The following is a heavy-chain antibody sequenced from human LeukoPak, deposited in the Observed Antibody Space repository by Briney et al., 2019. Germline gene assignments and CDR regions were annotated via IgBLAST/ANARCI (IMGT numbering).Heavy chain of an antibody. CDR1: GGSISGYY. D-gene: IGHD3-16*01. CDR3: AKFGADYDMYV. V-gene: IGHV4-59*01. Sequence: SETLSLTCTVSGGSISGYYWTWIRQPPGKELEWIGQIYYSGKADYNPSLESRITISVDTSKNKISLKLNSVTAADPAIYYCAKFGADYDMYVWGQGITVAVSS. J-gene: IGHJ6*02. CDR2: IYYSGKA.